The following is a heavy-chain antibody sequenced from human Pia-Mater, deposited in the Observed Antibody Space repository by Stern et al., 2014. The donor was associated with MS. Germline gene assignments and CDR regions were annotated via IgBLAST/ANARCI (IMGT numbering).Heavy chain of an antibody. D-gene: IGHD3-22*01. CDR3: ARRDYYDSSGYYDDAFDI. J-gene: IGHJ3*02. V-gene: IGHV4-59*01. Sequence: QVQLVESGPGLVKPSETLSLTCTVSGGSISTFYWNWIRQSPGKGLEWLGQINYSGSTNYNPSLKSRVTISVDTSKNQFSLNLRSVTAADTAVYYCARRDYYDSSGYYDDAFDIWGQGTMVTVSS. CDR2: INYSGST. CDR1: GGSISTFY.